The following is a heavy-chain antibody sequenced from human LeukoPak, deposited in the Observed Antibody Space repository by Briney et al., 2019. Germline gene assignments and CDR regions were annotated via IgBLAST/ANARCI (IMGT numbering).Heavy chain of an antibody. CDR2: IFYPGDS. Sequence: PSETLSLTCTVSGVSSSSSYWGWIRQPPGKGLEWIGHIFYPGDSNHNPSFKSRVSISLDTSKDQISLKLSSVTAADTAVYYCARHRFASPLDSWGQGTLVTVSS. D-gene: IGHD2-21*01. V-gene: IGHV4-59*08. J-gene: IGHJ4*02. CDR1: GVSSSSSY. CDR3: ARHRFASPLDS.